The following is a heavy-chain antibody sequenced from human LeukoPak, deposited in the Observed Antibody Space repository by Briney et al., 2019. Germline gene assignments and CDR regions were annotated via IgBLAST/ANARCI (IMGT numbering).Heavy chain of an antibody. CDR3: ALHSGAYYGGNSGFDY. D-gene: IGHD4-23*01. CDR2: IYSGGST. Sequence: GGSLRLSCAASGFTVSSNYMSWVRQAPGKGLEWVSVIYSGGSTYYADSVKGRFTISRDNSKNTLYLQMNSLRAEDTAVYYCALHSGAYYGGNSGFDYWGQGTLVTVSS. V-gene: IGHV3-53*01. CDR1: GFTVSSNY. J-gene: IGHJ4*02.